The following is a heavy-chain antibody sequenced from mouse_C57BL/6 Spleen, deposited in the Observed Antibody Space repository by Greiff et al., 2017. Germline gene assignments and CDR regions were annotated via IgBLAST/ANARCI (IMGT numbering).Heavy chain of an antibody. CDR3: ARELLRKRAMDY. J-gene: IGHJ4*01. CDR1: GFTFSSYT. Sequence: DVKLVESGGGLVKPGGSLKLSCAASGFTFSSYTMSWVRQTPEKRLEWVATISGGGGNTYYPDSVKGRFTLSRDTAKNTLYLQMSSLSSEDTALYYGARELLRKRAMDYWGQGTSVTVSS. V-gene: IGHV5-9*01. CDR2: ISGGGGNT. D-gene: IGHD1-1*01.